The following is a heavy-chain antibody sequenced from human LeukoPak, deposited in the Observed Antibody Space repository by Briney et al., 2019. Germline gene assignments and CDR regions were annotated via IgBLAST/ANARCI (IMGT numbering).Heavy chain of an antibody. CDR2: ISAYNGNT. CDR3: ARGLFGYYDSSGYYFFDY. Sequence: GASVKVSCKASGYTFTSYGISWVRQAPGQGLEWMGWISAYNGNTNYAQKLQGRVTMTTDTSTSTVYMELRSLRSDDTAVYYCARGLFGYYDSSGYYFFDYWGQGTLVTVSS. J-gene: IGHJ4*02. V-gene: IGHV1-18*01. D-gene: IGHD3-22*01. CDR1: GYTFTSYG.